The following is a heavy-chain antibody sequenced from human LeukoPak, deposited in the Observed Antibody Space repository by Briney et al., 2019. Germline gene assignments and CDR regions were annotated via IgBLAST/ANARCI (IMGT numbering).Heavy chain of an antibody. D-gene: IGHD6-25*01. CDR3: ASGISAGLFDN. V-gene: IGHV3-11*04. J-gene: IGHJ4*02. CDR2: IGSSNTI. Sequence: GGSLRLSCAASGFTFSDYYMSWIRQAPGKGLEWLSYIGSSNTIYSADSVKGRFTISRDNAKNSLYLQMNSLRAEDTAVYYCASGISAGLFDNWGQGTLVTVSS. CDR1: GFTFSDYY.